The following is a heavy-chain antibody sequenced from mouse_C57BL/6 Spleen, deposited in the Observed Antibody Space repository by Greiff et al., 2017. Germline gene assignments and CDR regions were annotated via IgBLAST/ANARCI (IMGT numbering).Heavy chain of an antibody. D-gene: IGHD1-1*01. CDR1: GYTFTGYW. CDR2: ILPGSGST. Sequence: VQLTESGAELMKPGASVKLSCKATGYTFTGYWIEWVKQRPGHGLEWIGEILPGSGSTNYNEKFKGKATFTAYTSSNTAYMQLSRLTTEDSAICYCARGYGSSSSAMDYWGQGTSVTVSS. J-gene: IGHJ4*01. CDR3: ARGYGSSSSAMDY. V-gene: IGHV1-9*01.